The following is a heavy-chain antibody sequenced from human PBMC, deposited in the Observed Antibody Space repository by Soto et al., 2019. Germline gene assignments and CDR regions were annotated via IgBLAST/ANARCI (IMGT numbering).Heavy chain of an antibody. J-gene: IGHJ4*02. Sequence: TSETLSLTCTVSGGSISSYYWSWIRQPPGKGLEWIGYIYYSGSTNYNPSLKSRVTISVDTSKNQFSLKLSSVTAADTAVYYCAREGIAARPSVEALDYWGQGTLVTVSS. V-gene: IGHV4-59*01. CDR1: GGSISSYY. CDR3: AREGIAARPSVEALDY. CDR2: IYYSGST. D-gene: IGHD6-6*01.